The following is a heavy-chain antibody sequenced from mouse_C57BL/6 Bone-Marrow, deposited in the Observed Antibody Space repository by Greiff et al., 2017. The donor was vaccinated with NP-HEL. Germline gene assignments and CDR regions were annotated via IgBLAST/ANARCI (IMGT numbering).Heavy chain of an antibody. D-gene: IGHD1-1*01. CDR1: GYTFTSYW. CDR3: ARRVTTVVATEGYYFDY. V-gene: IGHV1-72*01. CDR2: IDPNSGGT. J-gene: IGHJ2*01. Sequence: QVQLQQPGAELVKPGASVKLSCKASGYTFTSYWMHWVKQRPGRGLEWIGRIDPNSGGTKYNEKVKSKATLTVDKPSSTAYMQISSLTSEDSAVYYCARRVTTVVATEGYYFDYWGQGTTLTVSS.